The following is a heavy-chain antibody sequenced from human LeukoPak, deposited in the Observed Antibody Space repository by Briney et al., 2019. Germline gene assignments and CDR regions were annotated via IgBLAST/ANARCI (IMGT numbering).Heavy chain of an antibody. J-gene: IGHJ5*02. CDR3: ARRGDCSGGSCYGTNWFDP. CDR2: IIPIFDTT. V-gene: IGHV1-69*13. Sequence: SVKVSCKASGGTFSSYVISWVRQAPGQGPEWMGGIIPIFDTTNYAHKFQGRVTITADESTSTVYMELSSLRSEDTALYYCARRGDCSGGSCYGTNWFDPWGQGTLVTVSS. CDR1: GGTFSSYV. D-gene: IGHD2-15*01.